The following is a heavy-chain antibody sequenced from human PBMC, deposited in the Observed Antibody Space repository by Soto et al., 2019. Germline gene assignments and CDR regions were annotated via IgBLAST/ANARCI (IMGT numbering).Heavy chain of an antibody. Sequence: QVQLVQSGAEVKRPGASVKVSCKAPGDTFTSYYLNWVRQAPGQGLEWMGVINPHGGSTKYAKKFQGRITMTRDTSRSTVYLELSSLRYDDTAIYYCARSSGGNFGIIIEGSNWFDAWGQGTLVTVSS. J-gene: IGHJ5*02. CDR3: ARSSGGNFGIIIEGSNWFDA. V-gene: IGHV1-46*01. CDR2: INPHGGST. D-gene: IGHD3-3*01. CDR1: GDTFTSYY.